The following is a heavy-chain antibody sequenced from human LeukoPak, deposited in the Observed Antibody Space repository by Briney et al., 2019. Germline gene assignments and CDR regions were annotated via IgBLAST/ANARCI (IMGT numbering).Heavy chain of an antibody. Sequence: SQTLSLTCTVSGGSISSGGYYWSWIRQPPGKGLEWIGSIYYSGSTYYNPSLKSRVTISVDTSKNQFSLKLTSVTAADTAVYYCARAKGYCSGNTCDSPFDSWGQGTLVTVSS. CDR1: GGSISSGGYY. CDR3: ARAKGYCSGNTCDSPFDS. D-gene: IGHD2-15*01. J-gene: IGHJ4*02. V-gene: IGHV4-30-2*03. CDR2: IYYSGST.